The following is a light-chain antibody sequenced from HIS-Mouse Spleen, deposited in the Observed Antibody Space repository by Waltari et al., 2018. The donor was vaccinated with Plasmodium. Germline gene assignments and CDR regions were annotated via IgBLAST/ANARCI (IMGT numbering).Light chain of an antibody. CDR2: KAS. V-gene: IGKV1-5*03. Sequence: DIQMTQSPSTLSASVGDRVTITCRASQSISSWLAWYQQKPGKAPKLLIYKASSLESGVPSRFSVSGSGTEFTLTISSLQPDDFATYDCQQYNSYYTFGQGTKLEIK. J-gene: IGKJ2*01. CDR1: QSISSW. CDR3: QQYNSYYT.